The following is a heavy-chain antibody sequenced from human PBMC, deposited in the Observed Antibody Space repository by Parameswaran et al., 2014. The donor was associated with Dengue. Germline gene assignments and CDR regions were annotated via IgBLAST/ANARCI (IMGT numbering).Heavy chain of an antibody. CDR3: STTTMIVVGAFDI. V-gene: IGHV1-18*01. CDR1: GDTFTSYG. D-gene: IGHD3-22*01. Sequence: ASVKVSCKASGDTFTSYGISWVRQAPGQGLEWMGWISAYNGNTNYAQKFQGRVTMTTDTSTSTAYMELRSLRSDDTAVYYCSTTTMIVVGAFDIWGQGTMVTVSS. J-gene: IGHJ3*02. CDR2: ISAYNGNT.